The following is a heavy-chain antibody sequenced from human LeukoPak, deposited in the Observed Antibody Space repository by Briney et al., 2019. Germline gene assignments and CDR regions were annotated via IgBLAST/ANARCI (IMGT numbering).Heavy chain of an antibody. CDR2: ISAYNGNT. CDR1: GGTFSSYA. D-gene: IGHD3-3*01. V-gene: IGHV1-18*01. Sequence: ASVKVSCKASGGTFSSYAISWVRQAPGQGLEWMGWISAYNGNTNYAQKLQGRVTMTTDTSTSTAYMELRSLRSDDTAVYYCARGGDYWSGDDGVGFDPWGQGTLVTVSS. J-gene: IGHJ5*02. CDR3: ARGGDYWSGDDGVGFDP.